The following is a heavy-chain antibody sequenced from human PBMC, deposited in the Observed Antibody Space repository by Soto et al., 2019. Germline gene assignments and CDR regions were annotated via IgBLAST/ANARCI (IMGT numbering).Heavy chain of an antibody. Sequence: QVQLVESGGGVVQPGRSLRLSCAASGFTFSSYGMHWVRQAPGKGLEWVAVIWYDGSNKNYADSVKGRFTISRDNSKMMLYLQMNSLRAEDTAVYYYARDLEYGGSCYGGPLGYYYYGMDVWGQGTTVTVSS. J-gene: IGHJ6*02. V-gene: IGHV3-33*01. CDR2: IWYDGSNK. D-gene: IGHD6-13*01. CDR3: ARDLEYGGSCYGGPLGYYYYGMDV. CDR1: GFTFSSYG.